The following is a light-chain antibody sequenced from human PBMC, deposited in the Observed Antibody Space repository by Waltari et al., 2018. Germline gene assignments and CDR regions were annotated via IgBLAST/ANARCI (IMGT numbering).Light chain of an antibody. J-gene: IGKJ3*01. Sequence: EIVLTQSPGTLSLSPGERATLSCRASQNIRSNCLAWYQQKPGQAPRPLSYDASTRATGIPDRFSGSGSGTDFTLTISRLEPEDFAVYYCQQYGSSPFIFGPGTKVDIK. V-gene: IGKV3-20*01. CDR3: QQYGSSPFI. CDR1: QNIRSNC. CDR2: DAS.